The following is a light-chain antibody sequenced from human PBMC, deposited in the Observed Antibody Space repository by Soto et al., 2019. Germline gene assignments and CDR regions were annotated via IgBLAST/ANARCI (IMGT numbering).Light chain of an antibody. Sequence: QLVLTQPPSVSGAPGQRVTISCTGSSSNIGAGYGVHWYQQLPGTAPKLLMYGNNNGPSGVPDRFSGSKSGTSASLAISGLQAEDEADYYCQSYDSSLTGVVFGGGTKLTVL. CDR3: QSYDSSLTGVV. CDR2: GNN. V-gene: IGLV1-40*01. CDR1: SSNIGAGYG. J-gene: IGLJ2*01.